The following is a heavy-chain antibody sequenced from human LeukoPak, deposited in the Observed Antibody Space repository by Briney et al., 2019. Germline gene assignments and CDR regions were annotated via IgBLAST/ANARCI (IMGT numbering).Heavy chain of an antibody. CDR3: ALGEPRSPFDY. J-gene: IGHJ4*02. CDR2: ISSSSSYI. Sequence: PGGSLRLSCAASGFTFSSYAMSWVRQAPGKGLEWVSAISSSSSYIYYADSVKGRFTISRDNAKNSLYLQMNSLRAEDTAVYYYALGEPRSPFDYWGQGTLVTVSS. D-gene: IGHD1-26*01. CDR1: GFTFSSYA. V-gene: IGHV3-21*01.